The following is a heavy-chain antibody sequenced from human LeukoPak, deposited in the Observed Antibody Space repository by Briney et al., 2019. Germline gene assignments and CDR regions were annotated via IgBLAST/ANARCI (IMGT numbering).Heavy chain of an antibody. CDR1: GFTFSNSA. D-gene: IGHD3-9*01. V-gene: IGHV3-21*01. Sequence: PGGSLRLSCAASGFTFSNSAMNWVRQVPGKGLEWVSSIDYDSSHIYYAASVRGRFTISRYNARNSVYLQMNSLRVEDTAVYYCARDPLRYLRVGHYDYWGQGTLVAVSS. J-gene: IGHJ4*02. CDR3: ARDPLRYLRVGHYDY. CDR2: IDYDSSHI.